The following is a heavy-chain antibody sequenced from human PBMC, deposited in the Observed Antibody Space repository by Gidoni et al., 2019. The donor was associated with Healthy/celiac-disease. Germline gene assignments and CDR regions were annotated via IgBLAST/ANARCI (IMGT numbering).Heavy chain of an antibody. D-gene: IGHD6-19*01. V-gene: IGHV4-39*01. Sequence: QLQLQESGPGQVKPTETQTLTCNVPGCSISRSRYYWGWIRQPPGKGPEWIGSIYYSGSTYYNPSLKSRVTISVDTSKNQFSLKLSSVTAADTAVYYCARRLEGYSSGWYDYWGQGTLVTVSS. CDR3: ARRLEGYSSGWYDY. CDR1: GCSISRSRYY. J-gene: IGHJ4*02. CDR2: IYYSGST.